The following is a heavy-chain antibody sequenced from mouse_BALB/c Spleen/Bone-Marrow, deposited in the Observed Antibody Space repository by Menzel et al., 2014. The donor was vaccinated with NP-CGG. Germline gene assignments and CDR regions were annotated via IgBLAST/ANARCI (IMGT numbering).Heavy chain of an antibody. Sequence: EVKLMESGAELVKPGASVKLSCTASGFNIKDTYMHWVKQRPEQGLEWIGRIDPANGNTKYDPKFQGKAPITADTSSNTAYMHPSSLTSRDTAVYDCADYYCGSRFFAYWGQGTLVTVSA. D-gene: IGHD1-1*01. CDR3: ADYYCGSRFFAY. CDR2: IDPANGNT. CDR1: GFNIKDTY. V-gene: IGHV14-3*02. J-gene: IGHJ3*01.